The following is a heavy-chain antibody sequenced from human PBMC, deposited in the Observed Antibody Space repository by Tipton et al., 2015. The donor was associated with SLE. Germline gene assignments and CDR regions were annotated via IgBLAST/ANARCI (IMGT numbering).Heavy chain of an antibody. CDR3: AKDHEWLVDRGAFDV. CDR1: GFIFSDYY. V-gene: IGHV3-11*01. D-gene: IGHD6-19*01. Sequence: SLRLSCEASGFIFSDYYMSWIRQAPGKGLEWISYISNSGYTVYYADSVKGRFTLSRDNAKNSLYLQMNSLRDEDTALYYCAKDHEWLVDRGAFDVWGQGTTVTVSS. J-gene: IGHJ3*01. CDR2: ISNSGYTV.